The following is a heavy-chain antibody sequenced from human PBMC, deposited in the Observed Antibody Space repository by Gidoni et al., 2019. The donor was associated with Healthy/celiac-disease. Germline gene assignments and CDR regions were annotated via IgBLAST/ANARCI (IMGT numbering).Heavy chain of an antibody. D-gene: IGHD6-19*01. CDR2: ISYDGSNK. CDR1: GFTFSSYA. Sequence: QVQLVESGGGVVQPGRSLRLSCAASGFTFSSYAMHWVRQAPGKGLEWVAVISYDGSNKYYADSVKGRFTISRDNSKNTLYLQMNSLRAEDTAVYYCARDPSAGTVWFDPWGQGTLVTVSS. J-gene: IGHJ5*02. CDR3: ARDPSAGTVWFDP. V-gene: IGHV3-30-3*01.